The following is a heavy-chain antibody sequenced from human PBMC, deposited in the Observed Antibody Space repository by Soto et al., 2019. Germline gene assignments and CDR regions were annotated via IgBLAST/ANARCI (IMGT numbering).Heavy chain of an antibody. CDR1: GGSVSSGSYY. CDR3: ARPLYSYGPMDV. CDR2: IYYSGST. J-gene: IGHJ6*02. D-gene: IGHD5-18*01. Sequence: QVQLQESGPGLVKPSETLSLTCTVSGGSVSSGSYYWSWIRQPPGKGLEWIGYIYYSGSTNYNPSLKSRVTISVDTSKNQFSLKPSSVTAADTAVYYCARPLYSYGPMDVWGQGTTVTVSS. V-gene: IGHV4-61*01.